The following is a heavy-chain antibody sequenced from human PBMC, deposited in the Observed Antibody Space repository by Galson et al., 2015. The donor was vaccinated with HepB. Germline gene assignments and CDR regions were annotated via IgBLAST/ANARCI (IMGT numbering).Heavy chain of an antibody. CDR1: GYTFTSYG. Sequence: SVKVSCKASGYTFTSYGISWVRQAPGQGLEWMGWISAYNGNTNYAQKLQGRVTMTTDTSTSTAYMELRSLRSDDTAVYYCARDALRFLEWPPFDYWGQGTLVTVSS. J-gene: IGHJ4*02. D-gene: IGHD3-3*01. CDR2: ISAYNGNT. CDR3: ARDALRFLEWPPFDY. V-gene: IGHV1-18*01.